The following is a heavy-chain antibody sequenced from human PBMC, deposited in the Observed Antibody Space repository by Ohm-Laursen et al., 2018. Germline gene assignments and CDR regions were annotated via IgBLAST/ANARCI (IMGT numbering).Heavy chain of an antibody. CDR1: GGSITNRY. D-gene: IGHD3-3*01. V-gene: IGHV4-59*11. J-gene: IGHJ5*02. CDR3: ARVLKSYYDFWSGYPQESWFDP. Sequence: SETLSLTCTVSGGSITNRYWNWIRQAPGKGLEWIGYIYHSGSTKYNPSLNSRVTISVDTSKNQFSLKLRSMTAADTAVYYCARVLKSYYDFWSGYPQESWFDPWGQGTLVTVSS. CDR2: IYHSGST.